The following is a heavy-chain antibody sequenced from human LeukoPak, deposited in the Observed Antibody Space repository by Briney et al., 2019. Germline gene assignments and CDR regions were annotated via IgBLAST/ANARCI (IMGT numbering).Heavy chain of an antibody. CDR1: GGTFSSYA. CDR3: VRDQRHYFQSAYFDN. J-gene: IGHJ4*02. D-gene: IGHD2/OR15-2a*01. Sequence: ASVKVSCKASGGTFSSYAISWVRQAPGRSLEWMGWISGYDGDTNYAQNFQGRVAMTADTARSTAYMELRGLLSDDTAVYYCVRDQRHYFQSAYFDNWGQGTLVTVSS. V-gene: IGHV1-18*01. CDR2: ISGYDGDT.